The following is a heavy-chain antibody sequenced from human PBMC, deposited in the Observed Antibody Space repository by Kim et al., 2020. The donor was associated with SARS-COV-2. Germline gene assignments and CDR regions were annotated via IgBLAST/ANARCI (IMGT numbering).Heavy chain of an antibody. V-gene: IGHV4-39*01. J-gene: IGHJ1*01. CDR2: MYHNGNT. CDR1: GASITQTFYY. CDR3: VRLSTVSSFPFQP. Sequence: SETLSLTCTVSGASITQTFYYWGWIRQPPGKGLEWIGSMYHNGNTYYNPALWGRVTISADTSQNQFSLRLTSVTAADTAVYYCVRLSTVSSFPFQPWGQG. D-gene: IGHD4-17*01.